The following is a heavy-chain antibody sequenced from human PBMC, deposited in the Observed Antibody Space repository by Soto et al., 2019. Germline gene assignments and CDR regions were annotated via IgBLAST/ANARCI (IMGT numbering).Heavy chain of an antibody. J-gene: IGHJ6*02. CDR2: IDPSDSYT. CDR1: GYSFTSYW. Sequence: GESLKISCNGSGYSFTSYWISWVRQMPGKGLEWMGRIDPSDSYTNYSPSFQGHVTISADKSISTAYLQWSSLKASDTAMYYCARRGRVGYCSSTSCRVDYYYYGMDVWGQGTTVTVSS. V-gene: IGHV5-10-1*01. CDR3: ARRGRVGYCSSTSCRVDYYYYGMDV. D-gene: IGHD2-2*01.